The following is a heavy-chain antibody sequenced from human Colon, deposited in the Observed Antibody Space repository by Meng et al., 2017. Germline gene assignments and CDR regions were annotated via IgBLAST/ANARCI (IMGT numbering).Heavy chain of an antibody. J-gene: IGHJ5*01. CDR3: AKEWSSSYAYYDA. Sequence: VTLVQSGGGVVQPGMSLRLSCSASGFNFRELGLHWVRQAPGKGLEWVAAVTYDGTKQYYADSVKGRFIISRDNSDNTLYLQMGSLKPDDTAIYYCAKEWSSSYAYYDAWGQGTLVTVSS. CDR2: VTYDGTKQ. CDR1: GFNFRELG. V-gene: IGHV3-30*04. D-gene: IGHD3-16*01.